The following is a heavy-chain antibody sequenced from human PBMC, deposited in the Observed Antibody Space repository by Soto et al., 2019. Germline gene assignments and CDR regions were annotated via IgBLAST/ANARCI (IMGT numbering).Heavy chain of an antibody. CDR3: ARLYGSGHYDAFDI. J-gene: IGHJ3*02. CDR1: GGSISSYY. CDR2: IYYSGST. V-gene: IGHV4-59*01. D-gene: IGHD3-10*01. Sequence: PSETLSLTCTVSGGSISSYYWSWIRQPPGKGLEWIGYIYYSGSTNFNPSLKSRVTISVDTSKNQFSLKLSSVTAADTAVYYCARLYGSGHYDAFDIWGQGTMVTVSS.